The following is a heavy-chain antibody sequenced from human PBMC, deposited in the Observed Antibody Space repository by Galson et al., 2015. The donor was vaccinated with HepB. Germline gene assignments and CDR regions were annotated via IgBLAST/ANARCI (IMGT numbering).Heavy chain of an antibody. CDR3: TSGPQCSSSSCEIDY. CDR2: MWYDGSKK. D-gene: IGHD2-2*01. J-gene: IGHJ4*02. V-gene: IGHV3-33*01. Sequence: SLRLSCAASGFTLSDYGLHWVRQAPGKGLEWVAFMWYDGSKKFYADSVKGRFTVSRDNFKNTLYLQMNNLRAEDTAVYYCTSGPQCSSSSCEIDYWGQGTLVTVSP. CDR1: GFTLSDYG.